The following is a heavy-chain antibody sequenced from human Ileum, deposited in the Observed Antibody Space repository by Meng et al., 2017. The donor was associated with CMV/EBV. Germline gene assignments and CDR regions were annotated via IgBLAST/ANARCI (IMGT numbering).Heavy chain of an antibody. J-gene: IGHJ4*02. CDR1: GYSFSSYG. CDR3: TRGAGAHTAKYDF. D-gene: IGHD5-18*01. V-gene: IGHV7-4-1*02. CDR2: IETKTGNP. Sequence: QVQLVQSGSELKEPGASVKVSCKTSGYSFSSYGRNWVREAPGHRLEWMGWIETKTGNPAYAPDFTGRFVFSMDTSVSTAYLEISSLRAEDTAVYYCTRGAGAHTAKYDFWGRGTLVTVSS.